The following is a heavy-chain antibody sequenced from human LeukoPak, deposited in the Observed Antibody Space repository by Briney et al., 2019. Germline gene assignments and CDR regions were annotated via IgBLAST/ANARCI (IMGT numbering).Heavy chain of an antibody. J-gene: IGHJ6*02. CDR3: ARECPVRVGGSCSYGMDV. V-gene: IGHV3-33*01. Sequence: RGSLRLSCAASGFTFSSYGMHWVRQAPGKRLEWVAVIWYDGSNKYYADSVKGRFTISRDNSKNTLYLQMNSLRAEDTAVYYCARECPVRVGGSCSYGMDVWGQGTTVTVSS. CDR2: IWYDGSNK. CDR1: GFTFSSYG. D-gene: IGHD2-15*01.